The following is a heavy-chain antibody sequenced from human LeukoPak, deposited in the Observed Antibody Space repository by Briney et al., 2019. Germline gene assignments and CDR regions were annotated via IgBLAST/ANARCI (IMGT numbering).Heavy chain of an antibody. J-gene: IGHJ6*02. CDR2: IYPGDSDT. D-gene: IGHD2-2*01. V-gene: IGHV5-51*01. CDR3: ARSLRVDYYGMDV. CDR1: GYSFTSYW. Sequence: GESLKISCKGSGYSFTSYWIGWVRQMPGKGLEWMGIIYPGDSDTRYSPSFQGQVTISADKSISTAYLQWSSLKASDTAMYYCARSLRVDYYGMDVWGQGTTVTVSS.